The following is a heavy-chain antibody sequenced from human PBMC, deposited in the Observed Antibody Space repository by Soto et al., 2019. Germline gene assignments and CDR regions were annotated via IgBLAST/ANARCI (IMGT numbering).Heavy chain of an antibody. CDR1: GFTFSSYG. CDR2: IWYDGSNK. J-gene: IGHJ3*02. Sequence: GGSLRLSCAASGFTFSSYGMHWVRQAPGKGLEWVAVIWYDGSNKYYADSVKGRFTISRDNSKNTLYLQMNSLRAEDTAVYYCARGGSVTVATPGAYGAFDIWGQGTMVTVSS. D-gene: IGHD2-15*01. CDR3: ARGGSVTVATPGAYGAFDI. V-gene: IGHV3-33*01.